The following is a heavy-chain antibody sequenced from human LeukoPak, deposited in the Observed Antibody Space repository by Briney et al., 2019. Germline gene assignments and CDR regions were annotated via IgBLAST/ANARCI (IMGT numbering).Heavy chain of an antibody. Sequence: ASVKVSCKASGYTFTGYYMHWVRQAPGQGLEWMGWINPNSGGTNYAQKFRGRVTMTRDTSISTAYMELSRLRSDDTAVYYCARDRYDSSGPSFDYWGQGTLVTVSS. CDR1: GYTFTGYY. V-gene: IGHV1-2*02. D-gene: IGHD3-22*01. CDR2: INPNSGGT. J-gene: IGHJ4*02. CDR3: ARDRYDSSGPSFDY.